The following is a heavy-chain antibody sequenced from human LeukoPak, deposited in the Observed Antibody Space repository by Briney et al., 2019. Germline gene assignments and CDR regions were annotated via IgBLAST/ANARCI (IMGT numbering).Heavy chain of an antibody. CDR2: INHSGSA. Sequence: PSETLSLTCAVYGGSFSGYHWSWIRQPPGKGLEWIGEINHSGSANYNPSLKSRGTISADTYKNQISLKRSSVTAADTAVYYCARDASRIAAAGTIWGYYYYGMDVWGQGTTVTVSS. CDR3: ARDASRIAAAGTIWGYYYYGMDV. D-gene: IGHD6-13*01. J-gene: IGHJ6*02. CDR1: GGSFSGYH. V-gene: IGHV4-34*01.